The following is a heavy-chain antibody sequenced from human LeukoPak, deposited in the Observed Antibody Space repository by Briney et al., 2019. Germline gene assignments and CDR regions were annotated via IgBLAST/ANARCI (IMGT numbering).Heavy chain of an antibody. CDR2: IYYSGST. Sequence: SETLSLTCTVSGGSISSSSYYWGWIRQPPGRGLEWIGSIYYSGSTYYNPSLKGRVTVSVDTSKNHFSLKLSSVTAADTAIYYCARDLIAVPYNWFDPWGQGILVTVSS. D-gene: IGHD6-19*01. CDR3: ARDLIAVPYNWFDP. V-gene: IGHV4-39*07. CDR1: GGSISSSSYY. J-gene: IGHJ5*02.